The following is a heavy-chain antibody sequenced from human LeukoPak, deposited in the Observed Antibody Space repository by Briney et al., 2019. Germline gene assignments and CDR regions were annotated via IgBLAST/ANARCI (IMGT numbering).Heavy chain of an antibody. V-gene: IGHV3-74*01. CDR3: ARMGHVGYGMDV. CDR2: INSDGSST. Sequence: GGSLRLSCAASGFTFSSYWMHWVRQAPGKGLVWVSRINSDGSSTSHADSVKGRFTTSRDNAKNTLYLQMNSLRAEDMAVYYCARMGHVGYGMDVWGPGTTVTVSS. CDR1: GFTFSSYW. D-gene: IGHD3-16*01. J-gene: IGHJ6*02.